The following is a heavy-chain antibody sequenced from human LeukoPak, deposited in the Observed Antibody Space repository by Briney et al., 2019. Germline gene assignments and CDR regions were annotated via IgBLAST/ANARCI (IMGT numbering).Heavy chain of an antibody. Sequence: PGRSLRLSCAASGFTFSSYGMHWVRQAPGKGLEWVAVIWYDGSNKYYADSVKGRFTISRDNSKNTLYLQMNSLRAEDTAVYYCARVIDNWNDEIGALDYWGQGTLVTVSS. CDR2: IWYDGSNK. CDR3: ARVIDNWNDEIGALDY. CDR1: GFTFSSYG. D-gene: IGHD1-1*01. V-gene: IGHV3-33*01. J-gene: IGHJ4*02.